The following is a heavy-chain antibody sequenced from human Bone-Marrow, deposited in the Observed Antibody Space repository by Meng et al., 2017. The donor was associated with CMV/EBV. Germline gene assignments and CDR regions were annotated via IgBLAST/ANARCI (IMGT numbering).Heavy chain of an antibody. CDR1: GYTFTTYD. J-gene: IGHJ4*02. CDR3: ARGPIDSVSN. CDR2: MNPNSGDT. D-gene: IGHD2-15*01. Sequence: ASVKVSCKASGYTFTTYDINWVRQATGQGLEWMGWMNPNSGDTGYAQKFQGRVTMTRNTSISTAYMDLSSLRSDDTAVYYCARGPIDSVSNWGQGTLDTVSS. V-gene: IGHV1-8*01.